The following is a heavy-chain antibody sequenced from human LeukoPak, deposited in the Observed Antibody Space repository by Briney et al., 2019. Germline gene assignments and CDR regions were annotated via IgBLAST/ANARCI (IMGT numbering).Heavy chain of an antibody. D-gene: IGHD1-26*01. Sequence: GGSLRLSCAASRFTFSSYAMNWVRQAPGKGLEWVSTISGGGGSTYYADSVKGRFTISRDNSKNTLYLQVNSLRAEDTAVYYCAKGGKWDVTPFDYWGQGTLVTVSS. CDR3: AKGGKWDVTPFDY. V-gene: IGHV3-23*01. CDR2: ISGGGGST. J-gene: IGHJ4*02. CDR1: RFTFSSYA.